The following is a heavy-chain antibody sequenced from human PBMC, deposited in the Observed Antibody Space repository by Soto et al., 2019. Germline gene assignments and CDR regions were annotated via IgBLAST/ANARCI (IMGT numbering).Heavy chain of an antibody. CDR2: IYYSGST. CDR1: GGSISSSNYY. V-gene: IGHV4-39*01. CDR3: ARRSPAAGISYYFDY. Sequence: QLQLQESGPGLVKPSETLPLTCTVSGGSISSSNYYWGWIRQPPGKGLEWIGSIYYSGSTYYNPSLKSRVTISVDTSKNQFSLKLSSVTAADTAVYYCARRSPAAGISYYFDYWGQGTLVTVSS. J-gene: IGHJ4*02. D-gene: IGHD6-13*01.